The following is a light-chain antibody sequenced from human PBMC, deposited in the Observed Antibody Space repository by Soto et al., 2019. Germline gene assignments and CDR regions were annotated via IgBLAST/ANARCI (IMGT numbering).Light chain of an antibody. Sequence: QSALTQPASVSGSPGQSITISCTGTSGDVGAYNYVSWYQQLPGKVPKLIMYEVTNRPSGVPNRFSGSKSGNTASLIISGRQVEDEADYYCSSYTSFSTVVFGGGTKVTVL. CDR1: SGDVGAYNY. J-gene: IGLJ2*01. CDR2: EVT. CDR3: SSYTSFSTVV. V-gene: IGLV2-14*01.